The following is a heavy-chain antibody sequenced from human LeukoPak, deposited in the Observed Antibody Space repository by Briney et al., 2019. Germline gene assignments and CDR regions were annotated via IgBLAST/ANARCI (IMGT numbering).Heavy chain of an antibody. CDR2: MNPNSGNT. Sequence: ASVKVSCKASGYTFTSYDINWVRQATGQGLEWMGWMNPNSGNTGYAQKFQGRVTMTTDTSTSTVYMELRSLRSDDTAVYYCAFSSYYLQGNYYYLDVWGKGTTVTVSS. J-gene: IGHJ6*03. CDR1: GYTFTSYD. CDR3: AFSSYYLQGNYYYLDV. V-gene: IGHV1-8*01. D-gene: IGHD1-26*01.